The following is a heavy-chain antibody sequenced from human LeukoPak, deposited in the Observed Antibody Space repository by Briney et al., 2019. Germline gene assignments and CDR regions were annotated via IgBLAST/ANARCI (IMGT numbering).Heavy chain of an antibody. J-gene: IGHJ4*02. CDR2: IYYSGST. CDR3: ARQDGYYDSSGSEY. V-gene: IGHV4-39*01. CDR1: GGSISSSSYY. D-gene: IGHD3-22*01. Sequence: SETLSLTCTVSGGSISSSSYYWGWIRQPPGKGLEWIGSIYYSGSTYYNPSLKSRVTISVDTSKNQFSLKLSSVTAADTAVYYCARQDGYYDSSGSEYWGQGTLVTVSS.